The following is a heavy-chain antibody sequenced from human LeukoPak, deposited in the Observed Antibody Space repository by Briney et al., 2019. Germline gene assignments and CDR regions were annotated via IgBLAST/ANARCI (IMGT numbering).Heavy chain of an antibody. CDR3: ASNPMLRGVPVLDY. CDR1: XGSIXXXY. V-gene: IGHV4-59*08. CDR2: IYYSGST. J-gene: IGHJ4*02. D-gene: IGHD2-2*01. Sequence: LSLTXXXXXGSIXXXYWSWVRQPPGKGLEGIGYIYYSGSTNYNPSLKRRVTISVETSKNQLSLKLRCVTAADTAVYYCASNPMLRGVPVLDYWGQGTLVTVSS.